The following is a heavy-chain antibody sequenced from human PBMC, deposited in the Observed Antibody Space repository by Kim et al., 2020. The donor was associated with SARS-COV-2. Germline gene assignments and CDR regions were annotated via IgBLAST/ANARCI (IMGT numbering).Heavy chain of an antibody. CDR2: ISSSGSTI. Sequence: GGSLRLSCAASGFTFSSYEMNWVRQAPGKGLEWVSYISSSGSTIYYADSVKGRFTISRDNAKNSLYLQMNSLRAEDTAVYYCARDRYYGSGSYPNYFDYWGQGTLVTVSS. D-gene: IGHD3-10*01. V-gene: IGHV3-48*03. CDR1: GFTFSSYE. CDR3: ARDRYYGSGSYPNYFDY. J-gene: IGHJ4*02.